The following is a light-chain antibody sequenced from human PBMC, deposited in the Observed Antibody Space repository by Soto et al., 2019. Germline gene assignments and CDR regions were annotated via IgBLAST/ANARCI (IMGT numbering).Light chain of an antibody. CDR2: DAS. J-gene: IGKJ5*01. CDR1: QSISSW. V-gene: IGKV1-5*01. CDR3: QQYNSYPA. Sequence: IPITHSASTLPPSASYRVTITCRASQSISSWLAWYQQKPGKAPKLLIYDASSLESGVPSRFSGSGSGTEFTLTISSLQPDDFATYYCQQYNSYPAFGQGTRLEIK.